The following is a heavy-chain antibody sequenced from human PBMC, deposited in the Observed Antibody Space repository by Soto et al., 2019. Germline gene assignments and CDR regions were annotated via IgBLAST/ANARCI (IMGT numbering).Heavy chain of an antibody. D-gene: IGHD3-22*01. Sequence: GGSLRLSCAASGFTFSSYAMSWVRQAPGKGLEWVSAISGSGGSTYYADSVKGRFTISRDNSKNTLYLQMNSLRAEDTAVYYCAKDRIYSSGYYLSGPGAFDIWGKVRM. CDR2: ISGSGGST. CDR1: GFTFSSYA. CDR3: AKDRIYSSGYYLSGPGAFDI. V-gene: IGHV3-23*01. J-gene: IGHJ3*02.